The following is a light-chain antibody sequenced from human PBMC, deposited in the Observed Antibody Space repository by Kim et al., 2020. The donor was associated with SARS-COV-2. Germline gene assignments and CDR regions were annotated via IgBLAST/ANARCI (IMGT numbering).Light chain of an antibody. CDR2: DAS. J-gene: IGKJ2*01. V-gene: IGKV1-5*01. Sequence: DIQMTQSPSTLSAPVGDRVTITCRASQNIGSWLAWYQQKPGKAPKLLIYDASSLQSGVPSSFSGSGSGTEFTLTISSLQPDDFATYYCQQYETYPYTFGQGTKLEIK. CDR1: QNIGSW. CDR3: QQYETYPYT.